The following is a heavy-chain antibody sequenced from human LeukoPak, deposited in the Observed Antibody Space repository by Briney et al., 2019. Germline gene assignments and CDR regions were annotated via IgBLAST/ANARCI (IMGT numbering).Heavy chain of an antibody. D-gene: IGHD3-10*01. Sequence: GGSLRLSCAASGFTFSDHYMIWIRQAPGKGLEWVSYINNSSSYTNYADSVKGRFTISRDNAKNSLYLQMNSLRAEDTAVYYCARNDGSGSLIVFDYWGQGTLVTVSS. J-gene: IGHJ4*02. CDR3: ARNDGSGSLIVFDY. CDR2: INNSSSYT. CDR1: GFTFSDHY. V-gene: IGHV3-11*06.